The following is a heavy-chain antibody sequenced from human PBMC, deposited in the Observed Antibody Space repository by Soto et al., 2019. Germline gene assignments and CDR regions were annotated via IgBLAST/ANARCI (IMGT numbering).Heavy chain of an antibody. CDR2: IWYDGSNK. CDR1: GFTFSSYG. D-gene: IGHD3-10*01. J-gene: IGHJ4*02. CDR3: ARDEWGSGSLDY. Sequence: QVQLVESGGGVVQPGRSLRLSCAASGFTFSSYGMHWVRQAPGKGLEWVAVIWYDGSNKYYADSVKGRFTISRDNPKNTLCLQMNSLRAEDTAVYYCARDEWGSGSLDYWGQGTLVTVSS. V-gene: IGHV3-33*01.